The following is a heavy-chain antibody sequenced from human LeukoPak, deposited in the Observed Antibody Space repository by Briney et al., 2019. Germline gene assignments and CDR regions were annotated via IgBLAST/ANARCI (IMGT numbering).Heavy chain of an antibody. V-gene: IGHV3-66*01. D-gene: IGHD1-26*01. CDR1: GFTVSSNY. CDR3: ARDDSGSYHD. J-gene: IGHJ4*02. CDR2: IYSGGST. Sequence: PGGSLRLSCAASGFTVSSNYRSWVRQAPGKGLEWGSVIYSGGSTYYADSVKGGFTISSDNYKHTLYLQMNSLRAENTAVYYCARDDSGSYHDWGERTLVTVSS.